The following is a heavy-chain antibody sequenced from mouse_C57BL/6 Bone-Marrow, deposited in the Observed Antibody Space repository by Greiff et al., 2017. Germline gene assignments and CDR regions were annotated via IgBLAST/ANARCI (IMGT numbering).Heavy chain of an antibody. CDR1: GYTFTSYG. CDR3: ARGGPPYYGSDY. V-gene: IGHV1-81*01. Sequence: VKLLESGAELARPGASVKLSCKASGYTFTSYGISWVKQRTGQGLEWIGEIYPRSGNTYYNEKFKGKATLTADKSSSTAYMELRSLTSEDSAVYFCARGGPPYYGSDYWGQGTTLTVSS. J-gene: IGHJ2*01. D-gene: IGHD1-1*01. CDR2: IYPRSGNT.